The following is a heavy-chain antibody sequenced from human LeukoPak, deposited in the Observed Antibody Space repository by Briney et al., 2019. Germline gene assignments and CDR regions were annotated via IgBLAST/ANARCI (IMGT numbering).Heavy chain of an antibody. Sequence: ASVKVSCKVSGYTLTELSMHWVRQAPGKGLEWMGGFDPEDGETIYAQKFQGRVTMTEDTSTDTAYMELSSLRSEDTAVYYCATDRRVDDAFDIWGQGTMVTVPS. CDR3: ATDRRVDDAFDI. CDR1: GYTLTELS. CDR2: FDPEDGET. J-gene: IGHJ3*02. V-gene: IGHV1-24*01. D-gene: IGHD5-12*01.